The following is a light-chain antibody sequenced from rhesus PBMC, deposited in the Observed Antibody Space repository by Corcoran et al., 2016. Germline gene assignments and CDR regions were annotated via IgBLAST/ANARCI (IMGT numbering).Light chain of an antibody. V-gene: IGKV1-22*01. Sequence: DIQMTQSPSSLSASVGDTVTITCRASQGISSRLAWYQQKPGKAPKLLIYKAASWQSGVPARFSGRGSGTDFTLTISSLQSEDFATSYCQPYSSRPLTFGGGTKVELK. CDR3: QPYSSRPLT. CDR1: QGISSR. CDR2: KAA. J-gene: IGKJ4*01.